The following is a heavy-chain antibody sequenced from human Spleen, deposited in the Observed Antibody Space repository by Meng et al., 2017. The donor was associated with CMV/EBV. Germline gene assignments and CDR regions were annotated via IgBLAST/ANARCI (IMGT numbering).Heavy chain of an antibody. CDR1: GGTFSSYA. D-gene: IGHD4/OR15-4a*01. V-gene: IGHV1-69*05. CDR2: IIPIFGTA. J-gene: IGHJ4*02. CDR3: ARGGAGLWGSHFDS. Sequence: SVKVSCKASGGTFSSYAISWVRQAPGQGLEWMGGIIPIFGTANYAQKFQGRVTITTDESTSTAYMELNSLKTEDTAMYYCARGGAGLWGSHFDSWGQGTLVTVSS.